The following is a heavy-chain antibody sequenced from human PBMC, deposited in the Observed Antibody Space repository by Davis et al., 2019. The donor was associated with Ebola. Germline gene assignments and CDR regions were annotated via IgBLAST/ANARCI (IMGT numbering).Heavy chain of an antibody. V-gene: IGHV4-31*03. J-gene: IGHJ4*02. CDR1: GGSISSGGYY. Sequence: PSETLSLTCTVSGGSISSGGYYWSWIRQHPGKGLEWIGYIYYSGSTYYNPSLKSRVTISVDTSKNQFSLKLSSVTAADTAVYYCARDSGDLGYCSGGSCPIDYWGQGTLVTVSS. D-gene: IGHD2-15*01. CDR2: IYYSGST. CDR3: ARDSGDLGYCSGGSCPIDY.